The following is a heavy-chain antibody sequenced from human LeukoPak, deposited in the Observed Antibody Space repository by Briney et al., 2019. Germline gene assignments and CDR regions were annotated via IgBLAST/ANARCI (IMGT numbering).Heavy chain of an antibody. CDR3: ARGSRDSSGKRHYGMDV. V-gene: IGHV4-30-2*01. CDR2: INHSGST. D-gene: IGHD3-22*01. Sequence: PSQTLSLTCAVSGGSISSGGYSWSWIRQPPGKGLEWIGEINHSGSTNYNPSLKSRVTISVDTSKNQFSLKLSSVTAADTAVYYCARGSRDSSGKRHYGMDVWGQGTTVTVSS. CDR1: GGSISSGGYS. J-gene: IGHJ6*02.